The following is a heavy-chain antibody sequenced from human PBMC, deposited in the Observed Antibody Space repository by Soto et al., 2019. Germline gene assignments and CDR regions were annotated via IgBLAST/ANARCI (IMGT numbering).Heavy chain of an antibody. V-gene: IGHV3-7*01. D-gene: IGHD4-17*01. CDR2: IKQDGSEK. CDR3: ARGRDESGDYRGFNWFDP. Sequence: EVQLVESGGGLVQPGGSLRLSCAASGFTFSSYWMSWVRQAPGKGLEWVANIKQDGSEKYYVDSVKGRFTISRDNAKNSLYLQMNSLRDEDTAVYYCARGRDESGDYRGFNWFDPWGQGTLVTVSS. J-gene: IGHJ5*02. CDR1: GFTFSSYW.